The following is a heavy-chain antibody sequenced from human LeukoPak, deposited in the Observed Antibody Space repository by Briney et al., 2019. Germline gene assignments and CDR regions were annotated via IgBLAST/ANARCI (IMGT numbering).Heavy chain of an antibody. CDR2: ISSSSSYI. Sequence: VKPGGSLRLSCAASGFTFSSYSMNWVRQAPGKGLEWVSSISSSSSYIYYADSVKGRFTISRDNTKNTLYLQMNSLRAEDTAVYYCARDFAPHGESAFDTWGQGTMVTVSS. CDR1: GFTFSSYS. V-gene: IGHV3-21*01. J-gene: IGHJ3*02. CDR3: ARDFAPHGESAFDT. D-gene: IGHD7-27*01.